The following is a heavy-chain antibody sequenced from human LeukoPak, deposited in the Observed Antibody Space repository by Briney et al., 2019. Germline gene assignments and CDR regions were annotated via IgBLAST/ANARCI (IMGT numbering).Heavy chain of an antibody. V-gene: IGHV3-48*04. J-gene: IGHJ4*02. CDR1: GFTFSTYS. CDR2: ISSSGITM. CDR3: AREGDIVATTFDY. D-gene: IGHD5-12*01. Sequence: GGSLRLSCAASGFTFSTYSMNWVRQAPGKGLEWVSYISSSGITMYYADSVKGRFTISRDNAKNSLYLQMNSLRAEDTAVYYCAREGDIVATTFDYWGQGTLVTVSS.